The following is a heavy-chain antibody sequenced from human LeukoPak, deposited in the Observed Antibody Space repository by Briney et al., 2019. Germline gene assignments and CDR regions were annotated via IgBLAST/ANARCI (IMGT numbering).Heavy chain of an antibody. CDR1: GGTFSSYA. CDR2: IIPIFGTA. D-gene: IGHD2-15*01. V-gene: IGHV1-69*06. CDR3: ATGYCSGGSCFLGYFQH. J-gene: IGHJ1*01. Sequence: GASVKVSCKASGGTFSSYAISWVRQARGQGLEWMGGIIPIFGTANYAQKFQGRVTITADKSTSTAYMELSSLRSEDTAVYYCATGYCSGGSCFLGYFQHWGQGTLVTVSS.